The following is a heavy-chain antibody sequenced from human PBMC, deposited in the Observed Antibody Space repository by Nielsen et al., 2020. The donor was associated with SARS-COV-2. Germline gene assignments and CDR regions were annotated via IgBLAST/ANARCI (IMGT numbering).Heavy chain of an antibody. J-gene: IGHJ4*02. CDR1: VYTFTSYA. CDR3: AKDLAASVY. Sequence: ASVQVSCKASVYTFTSYAINWVRQAPGQGLEWMGWINTNTGNPTYAQGFTGRFVLSMDTSANTAYLQISRLKPEDTAVYFCAKDLAASVYWGQGTLVTVSS. D-gene: IGHD6-13*01. CDR2: INTNTGNP. V-gene: IGHV7-4-1*02.